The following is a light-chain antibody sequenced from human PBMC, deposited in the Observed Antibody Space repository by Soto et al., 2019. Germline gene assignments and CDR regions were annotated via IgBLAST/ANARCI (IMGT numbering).Light chain of an antibody. V-gene: IGLV1-44*01. CDR3: ATWDDSLNGVV. J-gene: IGLJ2*01. CDR1: SSDFESQT. Sequence: QSVLTQPPSASGTLGQRVTISCSGSSSDFESQTLNWYLLVPGTAPKLLIYSNNQRPSGVPDRISGFKFGPSGSLFISGLQSEDEAEYVCATWDDSLNGVVFGGGTKLTVL. CDR2: SNN.